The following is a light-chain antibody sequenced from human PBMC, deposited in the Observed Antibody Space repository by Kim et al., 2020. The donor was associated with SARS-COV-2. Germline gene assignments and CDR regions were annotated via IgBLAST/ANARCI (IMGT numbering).Light chain of an antibody. CDR1: QIISSW. CDR2: KAS. Sequence: ASLGDRITITCRASQIISSWLAWYQQKPGKAPKLLIYKASNLQSGVPSRFSGSGSGTEFTLTISSLQPDDFATYYCQQYDTDLWTFGQGTKVDIK. J-gene: IGKJ1*01. CDR3: QQYDTDLWT. V-gene: IGKV1-5*03.